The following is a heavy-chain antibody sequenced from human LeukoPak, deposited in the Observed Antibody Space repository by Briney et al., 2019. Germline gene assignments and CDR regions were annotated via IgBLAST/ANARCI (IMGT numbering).Heavy chain of an antibody. CDR1: GYTFTSYA. Sequence: ASVKVSCKASGYTFTSYAMNWVRQAPGQGLEWMGWINTNTGNPTYAQGFTGRFVFSLDTSVSTAYLQISSLKAEDTAVYYCARDEAGIAAAGTGVDYWGQGTLVTVSS. CDR3: ARDEAGIAAAGTGVDY. D-gene: IGHD6-13*01. V-gene: IGHV7-4-1*02. CDR2: INTNTGNP. J-gene: IGHJ4*02.